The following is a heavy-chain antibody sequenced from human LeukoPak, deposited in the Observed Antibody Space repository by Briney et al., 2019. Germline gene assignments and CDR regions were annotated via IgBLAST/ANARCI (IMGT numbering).Heavy chain of an antibody. J-gene: IGHJ4*02. D-gene: IGHD1-26*01. Sequence: ASVKVSCKASGYSFATKYMHWVRQAHGQGLEWMGWINPASGVTHYAQKFQGRVTMSRDTSITTAYMELTRLISDDTVIYYCARSRWELDADYWGQGTLVTVSS. CDR1: GYSFATKY. CDR2: INPASGVT. CDR3: ARSRWELDADY. V-gene: IGHV1-2*02.